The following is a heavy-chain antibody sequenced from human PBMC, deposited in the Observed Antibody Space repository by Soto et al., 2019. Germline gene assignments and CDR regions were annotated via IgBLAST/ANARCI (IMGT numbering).Heavy chain of an antibody. V-gene: IGHV4-39*01. J-gene: IGHJ5*02. CDR2: VYYSGST. CDR1: GDSISSSNYY. CDR3: AGFISPYTTSSPTA. D-gene: IGHD6-6*01. Sequence: PSETLSLTCTVSGDSISSSNYYWAWVRQPPGKGLEWIGSVYYSGSTYYSASLKSRVSISVDTSRSQFSLSLTSVTAADTAVYYCAGFISPYTTSSPTAWGRGTLVTVSS.